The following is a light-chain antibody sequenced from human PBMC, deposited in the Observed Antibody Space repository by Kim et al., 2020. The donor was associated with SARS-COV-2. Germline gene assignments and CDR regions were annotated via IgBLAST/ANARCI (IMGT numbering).Light chain of an antibody. CDR2: DVS. J-gene: IGLJ1*01. CDR3: SSYTSSSTLYV. V-gene: IGLV2-14*03. Sequence: SITHSFTGTSSDVGGYNYVSWYQQHPGKAPKLMIYDVSNRPSGVSNRFSGSKSGNTASLTISGLQAEDEADYYCSSYTSSSTLYVFGTGTKVTVL. CDR1: SSDVGGYNY.